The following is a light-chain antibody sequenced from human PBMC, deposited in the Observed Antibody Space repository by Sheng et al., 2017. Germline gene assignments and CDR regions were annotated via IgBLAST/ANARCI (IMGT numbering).Light chain of an antibody. J-gene: IGLJ3*02. Sequence: QSVLTQPPSASGTPGQRVTISCSGSSSNIGSNTVSWYQQLPGKAPKLLMFRNNQRPSGVPDRFSGSKSGTSASLAISGLQSEDEADYYCATWDDSLNGQVFGGGTTLTVL. V-gene: IGLV1-44*01. CDR3: ATWDDSLNGQV. CDR2: RNN. CDR1: SSNIGSNT.